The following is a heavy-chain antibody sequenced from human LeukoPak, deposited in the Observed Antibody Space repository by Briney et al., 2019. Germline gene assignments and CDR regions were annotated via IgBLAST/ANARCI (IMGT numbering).Heavy chain of an antibody. J-gene: IGHJ5*02. CDR1: GFSFSSSA. CDR3: ARDIMVRGEDWFDP. D-gene: IGHD3-10*01. CDR2: ISYDGSNK. Sequence: GGSLRLSCAASGFSFSSSAINWVRQAPGKGLEWVAVISYDGSNKYYADSVKGRFTISRDNSKNTLYLQMNSLRAEDTAVYYCARDIMVRGEDWFDPWGQGTLVTVSS. V-gene: IGHV3-30-3*01.